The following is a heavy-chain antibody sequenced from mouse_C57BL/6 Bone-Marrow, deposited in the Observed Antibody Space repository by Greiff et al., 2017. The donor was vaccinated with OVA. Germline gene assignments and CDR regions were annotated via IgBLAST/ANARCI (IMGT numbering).Heavy chain of an antibody. CDR3: AREVGGNYYFGY. J-gene: IGHJ2*01. V-gene: IGHV5-4*01. CDR1: GFTFSSYA. D-gene: IGHD2-1*01. CDR2: ISDGGSYT. Sequence: DVMLVESGGGLVKPGGSLKLSCAASGFTFSSYAMSWVRQTPEKRLEWVATISDGGSYTYYPDNVKGRFTISRDNAKNNLYLQMSHLKSEDTAMYYCAREVGGNYYFGYWGQGTTLTVSS.